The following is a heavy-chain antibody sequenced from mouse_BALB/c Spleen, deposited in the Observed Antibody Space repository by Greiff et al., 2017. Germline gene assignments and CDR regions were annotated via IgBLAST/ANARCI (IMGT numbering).Heavy chain of an antibody. CDR1: GFTFSDYY. J-gene: IGHJ2*01. V-gene: IGHV5-4*02. Sequence: EVQGVESGGGLVKPGGSLKLSCAASGFTFSDYYMYWVRQTPEKRLEWVATISDGGSYTYYPDSVKGRFTISRDNAKNNLYLQMSSLKSEDTAMYYCARDRGYYGSFDYWGQGTTLTVSS. CDR2: ISDGGSYT. CDR3: ARDRGYYGSFDY. D-gene: IGHD1-1*01.